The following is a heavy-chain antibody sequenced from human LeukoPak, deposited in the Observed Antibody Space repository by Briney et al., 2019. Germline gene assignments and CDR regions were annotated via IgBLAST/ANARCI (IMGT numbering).Heavy chain of an antibody. D-gene: IGHD3-10*01. V-gene: IGHV3-30*18. Sequence: GGSLRLSCAASGFTFSSYGMHWVRQAPGKGLEWVAVISYDGSNKYYADSVKGRFTISRDNSKNTLYLQMNSLRAEDTAVYYCTKEGYYGSGSFPDYWGQGTLVTVSS. J-gene: IGHJ4*02. CDR2: ISYDGSNK. CDR1: GFTFSSYG. CDR3: TKEGYYGSGSFPDY.